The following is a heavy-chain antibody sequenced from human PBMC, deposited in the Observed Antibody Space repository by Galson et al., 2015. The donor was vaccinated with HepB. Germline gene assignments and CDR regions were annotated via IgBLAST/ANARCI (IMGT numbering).Heavy chain of an antibody. D-gene: IGHD2-15*01. V-gene: IGHV3-66*01. Sequence: SLRLSCAASGFTVSSNYMSWVRQAPEKGLEWVSVTYIGGDTYYADSVKGRITISRDNSKNTLYLEMNSLRAEDTAVYHCVRGGGDTPFDYWGHGTLVTVSS. J-gene: IGHJ4*01. CDR3: VRGGGDTPFDY. CDR1: GFTVSSNY. CDR2: TYIGGDT.